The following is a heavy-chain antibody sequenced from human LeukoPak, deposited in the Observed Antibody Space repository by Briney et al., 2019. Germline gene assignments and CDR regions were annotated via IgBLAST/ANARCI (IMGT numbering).Heavy chain of an antibody. D-gene: IGHD6-19*01. J-gene: IGHJ4*02. V-gene: IGHV3-30-3*01. Sequence: GGSLRLFCAASGFTFSSYAMHWVRQAPGKGLEWVAVISYDGSNKYYADSVKGRFTISRDNSKNTLYLQMNSLRAEDTAVYYCARESLSSGSFDYWGQGTLVTVSS. CDR1: GFTFSSYA. CDR2: ISYDGSNK. CDR3: ARESLSSGSFDY.